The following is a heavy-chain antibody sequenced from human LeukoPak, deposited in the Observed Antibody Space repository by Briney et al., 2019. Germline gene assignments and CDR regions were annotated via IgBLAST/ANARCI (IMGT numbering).Heavy chain of an antibody. Sequence: GGSLRLSCEASGFTFSNYAMNWVRQAPGKGLEWVASIRGSGGSTYYADSVKGRFTISRDNSMNTLFLQMNSLRAEDTAVYYCAKDRYDRIPKEIDYWGQGTLVTVSS. CDR2: IRGSGGST. CDR3: AKDRYDRIPKEIDY. J-gene: IGHJ4*02. CDR1: GFTFSNYA. V-gene: IGHV3-23*01. D-gene: IGHD3-9*01.